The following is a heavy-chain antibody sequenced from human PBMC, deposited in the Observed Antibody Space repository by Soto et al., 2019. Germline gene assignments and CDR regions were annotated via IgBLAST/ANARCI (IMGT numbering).Heavy chain of an antibody. V-gene: IGHV1-69*13. Sequence: SVKVSCKASGGTFSSYAISWVRQAPGQGLEWMGGIIPIFGTANYAQKFQGRVTITADESTSTAYMELSSLRSEDTAVYYCATRLKTTVTTRGMDVWGPGTTVTVSS. CDR1: GGTFSSYA. CDR2: IIPIFGTA. J-gene: IGHJ6*02. CDR3: ATRLKTTVTTRGMDV. D-gene: IGHD4-4*01.